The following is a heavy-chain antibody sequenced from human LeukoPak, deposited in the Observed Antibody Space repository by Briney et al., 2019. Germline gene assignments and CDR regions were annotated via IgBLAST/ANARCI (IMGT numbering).Heavy chain of an antibody. Sequence: PGGSLRLSCAASGFTFSNYDMHWVRQATGKGLEWVSGIGSAGDTYYPGSVKGRFTISRENAKNSLYLQMNSLRAGDTAVYYCARVDKWFGESTSAGFDIWGHGTMVIVSS. CDR2: IGSAGDT. D-gene: IGHD3-10*01. CDR3: ARVDKWFGESTSAGFDI. V-gene: IGHV3-13*01. CDR1: GFTFSNYD. J-gene: IGHJ3*02.